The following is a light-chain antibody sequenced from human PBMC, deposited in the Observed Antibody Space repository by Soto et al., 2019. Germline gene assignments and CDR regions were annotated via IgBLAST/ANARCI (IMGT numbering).Light chain of an antibody. CDR2: GAS. CDR3: QQYGSSPRT. Sequence: EIVLTQSPGTLSLSPGDIAILSCRASQSVSSSYLAWYRQKPGQAPSLIIYGASSRATGIPDRFSGSWSGTDCTLTISRLEPEDVAVYYCQQYGSSPRTFGQGTKVDIK. V-gene: IGKV3-20*01. J-gene: IGKJ1*01. CDR1: QSVSSSY.